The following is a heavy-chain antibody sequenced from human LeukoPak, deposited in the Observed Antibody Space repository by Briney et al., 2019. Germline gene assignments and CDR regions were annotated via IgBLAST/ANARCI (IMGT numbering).Heavy chain of an antibody. CDR1: GFIFSSYA. CDR2: IYYSGTT. CDR3: ARQEAAVLFFQH. D-gene: IGHD6-13*01. V-gene: IGHV4-39*01. J-gene: IGHJ1*01. Sequence: PGGSLRLSCAASGFIFSSYAMSWVRQAPGKGLEWIGSIYYSGTTHNNPTLKSRVTISVDTSKNQFSLKLSSVTAADTSVYYCARQEAAVLFFQHWGQGTLVTVSS.